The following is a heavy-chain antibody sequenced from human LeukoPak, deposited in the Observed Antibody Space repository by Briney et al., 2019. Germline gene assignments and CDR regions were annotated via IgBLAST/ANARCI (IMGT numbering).Heavy chain of an antibody. CDR1: GGSISSYY. V-gene: IGHV4-4*07. CDR3: ARENSGSYREFDY. J-gene: IGHJ4*02. Sequence: SETLSLTCTVSGGSISSYYWTWIRQPAGKGLEWIGRIYPNGSTNYNPSLKNRVTMSVDTSKIQFSLKLSSVTAADTAVYYCARENSGSYREFDYWGQGTLVTVSS. CDR2: IYPNGST. D-gene: IGHD1-26*01.